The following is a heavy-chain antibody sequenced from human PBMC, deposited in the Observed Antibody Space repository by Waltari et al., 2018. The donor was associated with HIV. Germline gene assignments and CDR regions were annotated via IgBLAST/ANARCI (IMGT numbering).Heavy chain of an antibody. J-gene: IGHJ6*02. CDR1: GCTFHNYL. CDR2: IKDDGSEK. Sequence: EVQLMESGGRVVQSGGSLRRSCAASGCTFHNYLLSWVRQTPGKGLEWVAYIKDDGSEKYYMGSVKGRFTISRDNAKNSMFLQMNSLRAEDTAVYYCARIGTFPHNYAIDFWGQGTTVTVSS. CDR3: ARIGTFPHNYAIDF. D-gene: IGHD1-26*01. V-gene: IGHV3-7*01.